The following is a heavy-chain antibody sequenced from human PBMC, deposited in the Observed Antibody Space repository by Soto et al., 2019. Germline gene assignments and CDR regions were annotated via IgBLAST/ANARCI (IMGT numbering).Heavy chain of an antibody. J-gene: IGHJ6*02. D-gene: IGHD5-18*01. V-gene: IGHV4-30-2*01. CDR1: GGSISSGGYS. Sequence: SETLSLTCAVSGGSISSGGYSWSWIRQPPGKGLEWIGYMYHSGSTYYNPSLKSRVTISIDRSKNQFSLKLSSVTAADTAVYYCARGVDTVMVDGLDVWGQGTTVTVSS. CDR2: MYHSGST. CDR3: ARGVDTVMVDGLDV.